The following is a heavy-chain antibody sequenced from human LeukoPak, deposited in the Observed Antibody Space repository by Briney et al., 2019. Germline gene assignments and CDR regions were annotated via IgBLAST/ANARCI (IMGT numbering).Heavy chain of an antibody. CDR1: GGSISNYY. D-gene: IGHD4-11*01. J-gene: IGHJ4*02. V-gene: IGHV4-38-2*02. Sequence: SETLSLTCTVSGGSISNYYWGWLRQPPGKGLEWIGSIYHSGSTYYNPSLKSRVTISVDTSKNQFSLKLSSVTAADTAVYFCARSEINDYSRFWGQGILVTVSS. CDR2: IYHSGST. CDR3: ARSEINDYSRF.